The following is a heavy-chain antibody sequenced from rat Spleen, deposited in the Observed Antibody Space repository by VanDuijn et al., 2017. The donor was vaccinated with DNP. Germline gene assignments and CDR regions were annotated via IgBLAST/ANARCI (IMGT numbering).Heavy chain of an antibody. Sequence: EVQLVESGGGLVQPGRSLKLSCAASGFTFSNYDMAWVRQAPTKGLEWVASISPSGGSTYYRDSVKGRFTVSRDNAKSSLYLQMDSLRSEDTATYYCARQNYGSRLFDYWGQGVMVTVSS. CDR3: ARQNYGSRLFDY. D-gene: IGHD1-11*01. V-gene: IGHV5-25*01. J-gene: IGHJ2*01. CDR2: ISPSGGST. CDR1: GFTFSNYD.